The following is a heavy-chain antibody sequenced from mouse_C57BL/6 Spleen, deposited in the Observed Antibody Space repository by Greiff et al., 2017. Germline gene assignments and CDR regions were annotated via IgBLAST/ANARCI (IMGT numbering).Heavy chain of an antibody. CDR2: IDPSDSYT. D-gene: IGHD2-12*01. J-gene: IGHJ2*01. CDR1: GYTFTSYW. CDR3: TRDEELPDCFDY. Sequence: QVQLQQPGAELVRPGTSVKLSCKASGYTFTSYWMHWVKQRPGQGLEWIGVIDPSDSYTNYNQKFKGKATLAVDTSSSAAYMQLSSLTSEASAVYYCTRDEELPDCFDYWGKGTTLTGSS. V-gene: IGHV1-59*01.